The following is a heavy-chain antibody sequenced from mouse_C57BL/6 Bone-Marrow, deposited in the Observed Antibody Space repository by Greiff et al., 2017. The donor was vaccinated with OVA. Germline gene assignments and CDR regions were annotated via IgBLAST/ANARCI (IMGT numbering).Heavy chain of an antibody. V-gene: IGHV1-22*01. CDR3: ARRETVKDWFAY. CDR1: GYTFTDYN. Sequence: VQLQQSGPELVKPGASVKMSCKASGYTFTDYNMNWVKQSHGKSLEWIGYINPNIGGTSYNQKFKGKATLTVNKSSSTAYMELRSLTSEDSAVYYCARRETVKDWFAYWGQGTLVTVSA. CDR2: INPNIGGT. J-gene: IGHJ3*01.